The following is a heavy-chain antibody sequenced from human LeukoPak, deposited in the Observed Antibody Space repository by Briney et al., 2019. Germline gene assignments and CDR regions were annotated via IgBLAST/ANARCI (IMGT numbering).Heavy chain of an antibody. Sequence: GGSLRLSCAASEFTFSDYYMSWIRQAPGKGLEWVSYISSSGSTIYYADSVKGRFTISRDNAKNSLYLQMNSLRAEDTAVYYCASGNRTIFGPLDAFDIWGQGTMVTVSS. D-gene: IGHD3-3*01. V-gene: IGHV3-11*01. CDR2: ISSSGSTI. CDR1: EFTFSDYY. J-gene: IGHJ3*02. CDR3: ASGNRTIFGPLDAFDI.